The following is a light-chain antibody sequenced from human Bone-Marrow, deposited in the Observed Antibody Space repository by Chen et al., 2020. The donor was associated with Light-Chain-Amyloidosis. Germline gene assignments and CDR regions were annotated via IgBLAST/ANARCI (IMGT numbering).Light chain of an antibody. CDR1: NSNIGASYD. J-gene: IGLJ1*01. CDR2: GNS. V-gene: IGLV1-40*01. CDR3: QSYDNSLSGNFV. Sequence: QSVLTQPPSLSGAPGQRVTISCTGSNSNIGASYDVHWYQQLPVTAPKLLIYGNSNRPSGVPDRFSGSKSDTSASLAITGLQAEYEADYYCQSYDNSLSGNFVFGTGTKVTVL.